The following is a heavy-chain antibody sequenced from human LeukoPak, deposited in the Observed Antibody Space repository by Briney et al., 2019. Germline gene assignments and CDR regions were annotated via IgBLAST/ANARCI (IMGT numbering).Heavy chain of an antibody. CDR3: AGERKYSSGWYVDY. CDR1: GYTFTGYY. D-gene: IGHD6-19*01. V-gene: IGHV1-2*06. J-gene: IGHJ4*02. CDR2: INPNSGGT. Sequence: GASVKVSCKASGYTFTGYYMHWVRQAPGQGLEWMGRINPNSGGTNYAQKFQGRVTMTRDTSISTAYMELSRLRSDDTAVYYCAGERKYSSGWYVDYWGQGTLVTVSS.